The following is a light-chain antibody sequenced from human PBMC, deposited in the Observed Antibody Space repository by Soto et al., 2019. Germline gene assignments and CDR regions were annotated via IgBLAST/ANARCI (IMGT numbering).Light chain of an antibody. CDR1: QFLSSVY. J-gene: IGKJ1*01. V-gene: IGKV3-20*01. Sequence: EIVFTQSPGTLSLSPGERATLSCRASQFLSSVYLACYQQRPGQAPRLLIYGASIRATGIPDRFSGSGSGTDFTLTISRXEPEDFTVYYCQQYGSPTWTFGQGTKVDIK. CDR3: QQYGSPTWT. CDR2: GAS.